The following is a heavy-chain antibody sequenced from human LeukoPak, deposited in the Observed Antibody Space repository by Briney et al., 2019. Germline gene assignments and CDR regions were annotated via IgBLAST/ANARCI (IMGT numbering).Heavy chain of an antibody. CDR1: GYTFTNYD. CDR2: MNPNSGNI. Sequence: ASVKVSSMASGYTFTNYDINWVRQASGQGLEWMGWMNPNSGNIGYAQKFQGRVTMTRDTSISTAYMELSRLRSDDTAVYYCARVGATTCDYWGQGALVTVS. D-gene: IGHD1-26*01. CDR3: ARVGATTCDY. J-gene: IGHJ4*02. V-gene: IGHV1-8*01.